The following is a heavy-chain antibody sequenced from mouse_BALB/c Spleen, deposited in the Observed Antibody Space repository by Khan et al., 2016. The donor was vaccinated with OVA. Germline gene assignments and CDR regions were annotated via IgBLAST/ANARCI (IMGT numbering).Heavy chain of an antibody. V-gene: IGHV9-1*02. CDR3: ARGASYWYFDV. J-gene: IGHJ1*01. Sequence: QIQLVQSGPELKKPGESVKISCTASGYTFTNYGMNWVKQAPGKGLKWMGWINTYTGETTYTDDYKGRFALSLENSASTAYLPLNNLKNEDMATYFCARGASYWYFDVWGAGTTVTVSS. CDR2: INTYTGET. CDR1: GYTFTNYG.